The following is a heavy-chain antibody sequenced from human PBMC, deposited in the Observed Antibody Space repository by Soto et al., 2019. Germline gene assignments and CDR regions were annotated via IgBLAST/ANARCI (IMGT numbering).Heavy chain of an antibody. CDR1: EYTLTCYA. J-gene: IGHJ4*02. CDR2: INAGNGNT. Sequence: GASVKVSCKASEYTLTCYAMHWVRQAPGQSLEWMGWINAGNGNTKYSQKFQGRVTITRDTSASTAYMELSSLRSEDTDVYYCARQLQGLYYFDYRGLGTLVTVSS. CDR3: ARQLQGLYYFDY. D-gene: IGHD4-4*01. V-gene: IGHV1-3*01.